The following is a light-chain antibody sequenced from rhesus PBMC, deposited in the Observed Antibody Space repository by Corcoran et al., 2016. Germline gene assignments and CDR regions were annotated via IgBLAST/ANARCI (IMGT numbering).Light chain of an antibody. Sequence: DIQMTQSPSSLSASVGDRVTITCRASQGIHNWLAWYQQKSGKAPKHLIYRASNLEAGVPSRFSGRGSGTDFALTITHLQPEDVATYFCQQHDLSPLTFGGGTKVEIK. CDR1: QGIHNW. CDR3: QQHDLSPLT. CDR2: RAS. J-gene: IGKJ4*01. V-gene: IGKV1-69*01.